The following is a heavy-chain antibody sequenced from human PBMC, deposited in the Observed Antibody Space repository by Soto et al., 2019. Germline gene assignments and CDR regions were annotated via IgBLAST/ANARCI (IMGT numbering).Heavy chain of an antibody. CDR2: ISWDGGTT. V-gene: IGHV3-20*01. J-gene: IGHJ4*02. CDR1: GFTFEDHG. CDR3: ARRSGDQQVCDF. D-gene: IGHD3-10*01. Sequence: EVQLVESGGGVARPGGSLRLSCAASGFTFEDHGMSWVRQAPGKGLEWLSDISWDGGTTVYADSVKGRFTVSRNNAKSSLYLQMNSLTPGDTAFYHCARRSGDQQVCDFWGQGTLVTVSS.